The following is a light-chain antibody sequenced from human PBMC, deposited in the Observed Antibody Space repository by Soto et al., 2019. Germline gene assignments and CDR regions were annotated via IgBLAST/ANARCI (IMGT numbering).Light chain of an antibody. CDR2: GAS. CDR3: QQYGISQNT. CDR1: QRVSSGY. J-gene: IGKJ2*01. V-gene: IGKV3-20*01. Sequence: ETVMTLSPGTLSLSPGERATLSCRASQRVSSGYLARYQQKPGQAPRLLIFGASNRATGIPDRFTGSVSGTDFTLTISRREPEDVAVYYCQQYGISQNTFGQGTKLEIK.